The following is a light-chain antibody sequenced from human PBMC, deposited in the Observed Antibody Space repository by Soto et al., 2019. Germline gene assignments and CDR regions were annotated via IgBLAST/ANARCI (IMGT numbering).Light chain of an antibody. CDR2: DAS. Sequence: EIVLTQSPGTLSLSPGERATLSCRASQSVGNKYLAWYQQKPGQAPRFLIYDASSRATGIPDRFSGSGSGTDFTLTISRLEPEDFAVYYSQQYGSTPLTFGGGTKVEIK. CDR3: QQYGSTPLT. CDR1: QSVGNKY. V-gene: IGKV3-20*01. J-gene: IGKJ4*01.